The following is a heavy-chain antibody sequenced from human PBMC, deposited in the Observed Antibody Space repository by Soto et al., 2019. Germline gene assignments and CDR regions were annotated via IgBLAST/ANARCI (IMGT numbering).Heavy chain of an antibody. D-gene: IGHD2-2*01. CDR1: GGTFSSYA. CDR3: ARGDIVVVPAAIHSGYGRRHYYGMDV. J-gene: IGHJ6*02. Sequence: ASVKVSCKASGGTFSSYAISWVRQAPGQGLEWMGGIIPIFGTANYAQKFQGRVTITADESTSTAYMELSSLRSEDTAVYYCARGDIVVVPAAIHSGYGRRHYYGMDVWGQGTTVTVSS. CDR2: IIPIFGTA. V-gene: IGHV1-69*13.